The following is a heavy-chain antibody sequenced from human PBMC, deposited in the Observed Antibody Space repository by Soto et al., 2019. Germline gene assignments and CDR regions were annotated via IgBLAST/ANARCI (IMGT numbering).Heavy chain of an antibody. CDR2: IIPIFGTA. CDR3: GGGYYDSSGYYQYYFDY. Sequence: GASVKVSCKASGGTFSSYAISWVRQAPGQGLEWMGGIIPIFGTANYAQKFQGRVTITADESTNTAYMELSSLRSEDTAVYYCGGGYYDSSGYYQYYFDYCGQGTLVTVSS. D-gene: IGHD3-22*01. CDR1: GGTFSSYA. J-gene: IGHJ4*02. V-gene: IGHV1-69*13.